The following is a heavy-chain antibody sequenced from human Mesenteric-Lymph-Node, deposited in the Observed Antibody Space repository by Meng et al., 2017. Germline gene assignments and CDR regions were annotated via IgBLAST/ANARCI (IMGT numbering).Heavy chain of an antibody. CDR1: GDSVSSNSAA. J-gene: IGHJ5*02. CDR3: ARESGRWFDP. D-gene: IGHD3-3*01. CDR2: THFRSKWYS. V-gene: IGHV6-1*01. Sequence: VQPRHSGPGLVKPSQTLSLPFALSGDSVSSNSAALNWIRQSPSRGLEWLGRTHFRSKWYSDYAESLQGRITITTDTSKNQFSLHLNSVTPDDTAVYFCARESGRWFDPWGQGNMVTVSS.